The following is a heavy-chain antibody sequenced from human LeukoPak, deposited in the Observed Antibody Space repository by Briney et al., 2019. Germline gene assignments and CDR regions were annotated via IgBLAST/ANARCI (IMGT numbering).Heavy chain of an antibody. V-gene: IGHV3-23*01. CDR1: RFTFSNFA. CDR3: ARGDTVVTPHFDY. CDR2: ISGSGGST. D-gene: IGHD4-23*01. J-gene: IGHJ4*02. Sequence: GGSLRLSCAASRFTFSNFAMSWVRQAPGKGLEWVSAISGSGGSTYYADSVKGRFTISRDNSKNALFLQMNSLRAEDTAVYYCARGDTVVTPHFDYWGQGTLVTVSS.